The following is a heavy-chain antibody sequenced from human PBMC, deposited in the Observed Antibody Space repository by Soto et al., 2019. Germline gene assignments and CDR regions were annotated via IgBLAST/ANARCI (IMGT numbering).Heavy chain of an antibody. J-gene: IGHJ6*02. CDR1: GGTFSSYA. CDR3: ASITIFDYGMDV. Sequence: PVKVSCKASGGTFSSYAISWVRQAPGQGLEWMGGIIPIFGTANYAQKFQGRVTITADESTSTAYMELSSLRSEDTAVYYCASITIFDYGMDVWGQGTTVTVSS. CDR2: IIPIFGTA. V-gene: IGHV1-69*13. D-gene: IGHD3-3*01.